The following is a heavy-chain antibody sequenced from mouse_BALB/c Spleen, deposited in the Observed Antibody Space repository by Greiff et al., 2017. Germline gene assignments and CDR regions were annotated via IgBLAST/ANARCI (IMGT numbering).Heavy chain of an antibody. D-gene: IGHD2-10*02. CDR3: TREYGNLRGAMDY. CDR1: GFTFSSYG. CDR2: INSNGGST. V-gene: IGHV5-6-3*01. Sequence: EVMLVESGGGLVQPGGSLKLSCAASGFTFSSYGMSWVRQTPDKRLELVATINSNGGSTYYPDSVKGRFTISRDNAKNTLYLQMSSLKSEDTAMYYCTREYGNLRGAMDYWGQGTSVTVSS. J-gene: IGHJ4*01.